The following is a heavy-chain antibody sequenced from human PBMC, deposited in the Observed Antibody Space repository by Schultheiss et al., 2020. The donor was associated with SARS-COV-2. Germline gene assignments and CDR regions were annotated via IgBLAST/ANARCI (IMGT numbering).Heavy chain of an antibody. CDR2: VTAYNSKT. V-gene: IGHV1-18*01. D-gene: IGHD2-2*01. CDR3: ARDAYEGIVAEPGALGYSYYGMDV. Sequence: ASVKVSCKASGYTFTSYGISWVRQAPGQGLEWMGWVTAYNSKTNYAQKFQGRVTMTTDILTSTAFLVLRRLRSDDTAVYYCARDAYEGIVAEPGALGYSYYGMDVWGQGTSVTVSS. CDR1: GYTFTSYG. J-gene: IGHJ6*01.